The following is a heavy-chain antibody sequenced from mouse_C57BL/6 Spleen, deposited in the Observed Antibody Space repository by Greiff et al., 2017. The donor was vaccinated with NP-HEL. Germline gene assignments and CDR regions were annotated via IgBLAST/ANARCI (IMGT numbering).Heavy chain of an antibody. V-gene: IGHV1-4*01. Sequence: VQLQQSGAELARPGASVKMSCKASGYTFTSYTMHWVKQRPGQGLEWIGYINPSSGYTKYNQKFKDKATLTADKSSSTAYMQLSSLTSEDSAVYYCARSRNYGSSYDAMDYWGQGTSVTVSS. CDR2: INPSSGYT. J-gene: IGHJ4*01. CDR3: ARSRNYGSSYDAMDY. CDR1: GYTFTSYT. D-gene: IGHD1-1*01.